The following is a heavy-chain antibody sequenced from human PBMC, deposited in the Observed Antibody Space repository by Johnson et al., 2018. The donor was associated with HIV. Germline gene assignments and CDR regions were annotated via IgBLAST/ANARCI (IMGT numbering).Heavy chain of an antibody. CDR3: TRGSFTDDAFDV. CDR1: GFTFSSYA. CDR2: LSYDGSNK. D-gene: IGHD1-26*01. V-gene: IGHV3-30*14. J-gene: IGHJ3*01. Sequence: VQLVESGGGVVQPGRSLRLSCAASGFTFSSYAMHWVRQAPGKGLEWVAVLSYDGSNKYYADSVKGRFTISRDNSKNTLYLQMNSLRPEDTAVYYCTRGSFTDDAFDVWGLGTMVTVSS.